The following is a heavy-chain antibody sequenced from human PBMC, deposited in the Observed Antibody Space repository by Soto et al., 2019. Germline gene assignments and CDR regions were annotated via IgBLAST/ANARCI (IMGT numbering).Heavy chain of an antibody. CDR2: ISGSGGST. D-gene: IGHD3-22*01. Sequence: EVQLLESGGGLVQPGGSLRLSCAASGFTFSSYAMSWVRQAPGKGLEWVSAISGSGGSTYYADSVKGRFTISRDNSKTTLYLQMNSLSAEDKAVYYCAKDRDYVSSGYYCVSFDYWGQGTLVTVSS. CDR1: GFTFSSYA. CDR3: AKDRDYVSSGYYCVSFDY. V-gene: IGHV3-23*01. J-gene: IGHJ4*02.